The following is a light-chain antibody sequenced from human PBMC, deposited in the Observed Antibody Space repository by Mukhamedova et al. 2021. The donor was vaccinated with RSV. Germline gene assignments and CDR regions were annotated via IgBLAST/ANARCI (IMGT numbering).Light chain of an antibody. CDR3: QQLYSYPFS. V-gene: IGKV1-9*01. CDR2: PAS. CDR1: QGISNF. J-gene: IGKJ3*01. Sequence: ASQGISNFLAWYQQAPGKAPKLVISPASSLQSGVPGRFIGSVSGIEFTLTISSLQLEDFATYHCQQLYSYPFSFGSGTKVGIK.